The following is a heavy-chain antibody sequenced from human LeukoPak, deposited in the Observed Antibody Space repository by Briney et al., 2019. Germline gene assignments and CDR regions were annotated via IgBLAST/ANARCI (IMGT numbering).Heavy chain of an antibody. V-gene: IGHV3-73*01. D-gene: IGHD3-22*01. Sequence: GGSLRLSCAASGFTFSDSAMNWVGQASGKGLEWVGGMRSKTNNYATAYATSVKGRFTISRDDSKNTAYLQMNSLKTEDTAMYYCTRHYYDSSGYLVTFDYWGQGTLVTVSS. CDR1: GFTFSDSA. J-gene: IGHJ4*02. CDR2: MRSKTNNYAT. CDR3: TRHYYDSSGYLVTFDY.